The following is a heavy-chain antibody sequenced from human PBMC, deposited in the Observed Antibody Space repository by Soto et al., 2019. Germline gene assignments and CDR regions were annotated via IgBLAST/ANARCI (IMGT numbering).Heavy chain of an antibody. Sequence: SVKVSCKASGFTFTSSSVQWVRQARGQRREWIGWIVVGSGNTNYAHKFQERVTITRDMSTSTAYMELSSLRSEDTAVYYCAAVVPYDFWSGYYSDSYYGMDVWGQGTTVTVSS. V-gene: IGHV1-58*01. CDR3: AAVVPYDFWSGYYSDSYYGMDV. D-gene: IGHD3-3*01. CDR1: GFTFTSSS. CDR2: IVVGSGNT. J-gene: IGHJ6*02.